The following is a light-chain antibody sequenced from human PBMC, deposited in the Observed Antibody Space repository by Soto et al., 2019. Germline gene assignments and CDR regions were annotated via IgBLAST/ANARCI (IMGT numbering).Light chain of an antibody. CDR1: QSISDK. Sequence: EVLMTQSPDTLYVSPGERVTLSCRASQSISDKLAWYQQKPGQGPRLLVYRGSIRTLGIPARFSGSESGTEYTLTISSLQSDDFAVYYCHQYNTWPITFGQGTRLEIK. CDR2: RGS. CDR3: HQYNTWPIT. V-gene: IGKV3-15*01. J-gene: IGKJ5*01.